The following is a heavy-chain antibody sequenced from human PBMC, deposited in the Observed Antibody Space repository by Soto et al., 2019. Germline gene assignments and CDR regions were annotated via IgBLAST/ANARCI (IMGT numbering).Heavy chain of an antibody. Sequence: QVQLVQSGAEVKKPGSSVKVSCTASGGSFNTYSLNWVRLAPGQGLEWMGGIIPVSSDPNYAQKFQDRVTITADESTSTAYLELSSLRSEDTALYYCARGGYRDYFDSWGRGTLVIVSS. J-gene: IGHJ4*02. CDR1: GGSFNTYS. CDR3: ARGGYRDYFDS. D-gene: IGHD5-18*01. V-gene: IGHV1-69*01. CDR2: IIPVSSDP.